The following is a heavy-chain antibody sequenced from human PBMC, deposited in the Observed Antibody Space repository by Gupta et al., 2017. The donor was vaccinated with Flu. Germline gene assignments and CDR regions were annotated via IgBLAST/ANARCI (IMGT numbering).Heavy chain of an antibody. CDR1: GFTFSYYS. Sequence: EVQLVESGGGLVQPGGSLRLSCAASGFTFSYYSMNWVRQAPGKGLERVSYISRSGSTIYYADSVKGRFTISRDNAKNSLYLQMSSLRDEDTAVYYCARALESDSGVSYSFYYYYGLDVWGQGITVTVSS. CDR3: ARALESDSGVSYSFYYYYGLDV. D-gene: IGHD3-22*01. J-gene: IGHJ6*02. V-gene: IGHV3-48*02. CDR2: ISRSGSTI.